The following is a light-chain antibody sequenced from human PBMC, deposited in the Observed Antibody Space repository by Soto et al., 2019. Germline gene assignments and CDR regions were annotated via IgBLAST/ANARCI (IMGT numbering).Light chain of an antibody. CDR2: GAS. CDR3: QQYNDWPPWT. CDR1: QSVSND. J-gene: IGKJ1*01. V-gene: IGKV3-15*01. Sequence: EIVMTQSPATLSVSPGERDTLSCRASQSVSNDLAWYQQKPGQAPRLLISGASARATGIPARFSGSGSGTEFTLTISSLESEDFAVYYCQQYNDWPPWTFGQGTKVDIK.